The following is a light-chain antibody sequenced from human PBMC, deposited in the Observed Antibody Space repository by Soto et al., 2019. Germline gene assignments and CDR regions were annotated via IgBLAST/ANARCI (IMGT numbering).Light chain of an antibody. V-gene: IGLV2-23*01. CDR3: CSYAGSSTFYV. J-gene: IGLJ1*01. CDR1: SSDVGSYNL. CDR2: EGS. Sequence: QSVLTQPASVSGSPGQSITISCTGTSSDVGSYNLVSWYQQHPGKAPKLMIYEGSKRPSGVSNRFSGSKSGSTASLTISGLQAEDEADNYCCSYAGSSTFYVFGTGTKVTVL.